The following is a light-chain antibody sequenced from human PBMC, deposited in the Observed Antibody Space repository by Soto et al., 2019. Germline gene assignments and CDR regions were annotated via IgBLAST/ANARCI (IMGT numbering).Light chain of an antibody. V-gene: IGKV1-33*01. Sequence: DIQMTQSPSSLSASVGDRVTITCQASQDIRNYLNWYQQKPGKAPKLLIHDASTLETGVPSRFSRSGSGTHFTFTISSLQTEDIETYYCPKFDNLPLLTFGGGTKVDIK. CDR1: QDIRNY. J-gene: IGKJ4*01. CDR3: PKFDNLPLLT. CDR2: DAS.